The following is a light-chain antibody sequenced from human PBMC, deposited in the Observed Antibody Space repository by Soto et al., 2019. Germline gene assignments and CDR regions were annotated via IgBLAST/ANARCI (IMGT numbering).Light chain of an antibody. Sequence: QSALTQPRSVSGSPGQSVTISCTGTGSDVGSSTFVSWYQLHPGKAPKLMIFDVGKRPSGVPDRFSGSKSANTASLTISGLQPEDEADYYCCSYAGTYSLLFGGGTKLTVL. V-gene: IGLV2-11*01. CDR1: GSDVGSSTF. CDR2: DVG. J-gene: IGLJ2*01. CDR3: CSYAGTYSLL.